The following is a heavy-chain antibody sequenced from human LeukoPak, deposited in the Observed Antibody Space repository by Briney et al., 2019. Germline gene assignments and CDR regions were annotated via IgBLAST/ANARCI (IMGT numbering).Heavy chain of an antibody. D-gene: IGHD7-27*01. CDR2: IVSSSHVT. J-gene: IGHJ3*01. CDR1: GFIFSDYS. CDR3: AREDDDWGPNTFDL. V-gene: IGHV3-48*01. Sequence: GGSLRLSCAASGFIFSDYSMNWVRQAPGKGPEWLSYIVSSSHVTHYADSVMGRFTISRDNAKSSLYLQVDSLRTDDTAVYYCAREDDDWGPNTFDLWGPGTKVTVS.